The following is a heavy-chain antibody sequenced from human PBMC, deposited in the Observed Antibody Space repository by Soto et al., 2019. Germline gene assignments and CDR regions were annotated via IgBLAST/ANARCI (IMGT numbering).Heavy chain of an antibody. CDR3: ARDILRYFDLLSYAYYYYYMDV. Sequence: EVQLVESGGGLVQPGGSLRLSCAASGFTFSSYWMSWVRQAPGKGLEWVANIKQDGSEKYYVDSVKGRFTISRDNAKNSLYLQMNSLRAEDTAVYYCARDILRYFDLLSYAYYYYYMDVWGKGTTVTVSS. J-gene: IGHJ6*03. D-gene: IGHD3-9*01. CDR2: IKQDGSEK. CDR1: GFTFSSYW. V-gene: IGHV3-7*01.